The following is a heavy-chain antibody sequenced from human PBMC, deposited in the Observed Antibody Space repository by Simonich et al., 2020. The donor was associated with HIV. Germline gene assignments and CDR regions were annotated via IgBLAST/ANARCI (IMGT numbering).Heavy chain of an antibody. CDR2: INHSGRT. V-gene: IGHV4-34*02. CDR1: GGYFSGYY. J-gene: IGHJ5*02. D-gene: IGHD6-25*01. CDR3: ASGAPSVAAAREVWFDP. Sequence: QVQLQQWGAGLVKPSDTLALTCAVYGGYFSGYYCTWIRQPPGKGLGWMGEINHSGRTNYNPSLKSRAIISVEASKNQCSLKLRSVTAADTAVYYCASGAPSVAAAREVWFDPWGQGTLVTVSS.